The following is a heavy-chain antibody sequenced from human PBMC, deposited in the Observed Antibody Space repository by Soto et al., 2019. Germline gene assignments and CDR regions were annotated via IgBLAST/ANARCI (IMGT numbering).Heavy chain of an antibody. CDR1: GFTFSSYG. CDR2: ISYDGSNK. V-gene: IGHV3-30*18. Sequence: GGSLRLSCAASGFTFSSYGMHWVRQAPGKGLEWVAVISYDGSNKYYADSVKGRFTISRDNSKNTLYLQMNSLRAEDTAVYYCAKDAHLYGSGSYYFDYWGQGTRVTVSS. J-gene: IGHJ4*02. CDR3: AKDAHLYGSGSYYFDY. D-gene: IGHD3-10*01.